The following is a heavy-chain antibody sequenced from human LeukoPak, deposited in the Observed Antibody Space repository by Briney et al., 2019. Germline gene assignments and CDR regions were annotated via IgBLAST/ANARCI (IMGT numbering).Heavy chain of an antibody. CDR1: GFTFSSYS. D-gene: IGHD3-22*01. V-gene: IGHV3-48*01. J-gene: IGHJ4*02. CDR2: ISGSSSLI. CDR3: ARDPSYSGSTGSY. Sequence: GGSLRLSCVASGFTFSSYSMNWVRQAPGKGLEWVSYISGSSSLIYYADSVKGRFTISRDNANNSLYLQLSSLRAEDTAVYYCARDPSYSGSTGSYWGQGTLVTVSS.